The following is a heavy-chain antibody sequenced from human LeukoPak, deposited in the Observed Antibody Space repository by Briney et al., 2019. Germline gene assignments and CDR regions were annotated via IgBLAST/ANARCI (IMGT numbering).Heavy chain of an antibody. J-gene: IGHJ4*02. CDR2: IKGDESAR. Sequence: GGSLRLSCAASGFTFSCYWMAWVRQAPGKGLEWAANIKGDESARHQADSVKGRFTISRDNTRNSLYLQMTNLRGDDTAVYYCARDVVGSLDYWGQGALVTVSS. V-gene: IGHV3-7*01. CDR1: GFTFSCYW. CDR3: ARDVVGSLDY. D-gene: IGHD1-26*01.